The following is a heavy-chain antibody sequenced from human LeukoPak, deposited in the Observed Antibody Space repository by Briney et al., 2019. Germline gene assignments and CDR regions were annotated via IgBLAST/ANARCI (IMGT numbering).Heavy chain of an antibody. D-gene: IGHD6-25*01. CDR1: GGSISSYF. J-gene: IGHJ3*02. V-gene: IGHV4-59*01. CDR3: ASARLGSGLEGAFDI. Sequence: ASETLSLTCTVSGGSISSYFWSWIRQPPGKGLEWIGYIYYSGSTNYNPSLKSRVTISVDPSKNQFSLKLSFVTAADTAVYYCASARLGSGLEGAFDIWGQGTMVAVSS. CDR2: IYYSGST.